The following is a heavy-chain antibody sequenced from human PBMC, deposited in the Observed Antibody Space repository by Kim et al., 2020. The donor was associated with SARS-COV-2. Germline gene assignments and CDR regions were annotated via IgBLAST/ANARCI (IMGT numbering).Heavy chain of an antibody. CDR3: ARVGSGGSPFDS. D-gene: IGHD1-26*01. J-gene: IGHJ4*02. Sequence: ASVKVSCKASGYTFTGYYMHWVRQAPGQGLEWMGWINPNTGGTNYAQKFQGRVSMTRDTSIRTAYMELSSLRSDDTAVYFCARVGSGGSPFDSWGQGPLVPVSS. CDR1: GYTFTGYY. V-gene: IGHV1-2*02. CDR2: INPNTGGT.